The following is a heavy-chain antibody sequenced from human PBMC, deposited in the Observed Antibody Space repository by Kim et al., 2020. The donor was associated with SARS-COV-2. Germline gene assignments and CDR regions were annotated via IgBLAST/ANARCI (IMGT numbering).Heavy chain of an antibody. V-gene: IGHV3-74*01. CDR2: IDTDGSST. CDR1: GFTFSNYW. Sequence: GGSLRLSCAASGFTFSNYWMHWVRQVPGKGLLWVSHIDTDGSSTSYADSVKGRFTISRDNAQNTLYLQMNSLRAEDTAVYYCAGESAGNLDYWSQGTLITVSS. J-gene: IGHJ4*02. CDR3: AGESAGNLDY. D-gene: IGHD6-13*01.